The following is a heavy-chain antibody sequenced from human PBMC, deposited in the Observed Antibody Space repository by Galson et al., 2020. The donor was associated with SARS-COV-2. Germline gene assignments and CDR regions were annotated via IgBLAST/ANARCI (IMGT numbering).Heavy chain of an antibody. V-gene: IGHV3-33*01. J-gene: IGHJ4*02. D-gene: IGHD5-12*01. Sequence: QLGESLKISCAASGFTFRTHGLHWVRQAPGKGLEWVALLWYDGSKTYYADSVKGRFTISRDNFKNTLYLEMTSLRAEDTAVYYCAREVATITGIDYWGQGTLVTVSS. CDR3: AREVATITGIDY. CDR2: LWYDGSKT. CDR1: GFTFRTHG.